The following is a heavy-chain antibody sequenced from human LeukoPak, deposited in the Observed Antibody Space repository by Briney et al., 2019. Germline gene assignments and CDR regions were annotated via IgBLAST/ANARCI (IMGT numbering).Heavy chain of an antibody. J-gene: IGHJ3*02. CDR1: GYSFTSYW. CDR3: ARQFFGVVIIHAFDI. CDR2: IYPGDSDT. V-gene: IGHV5-51*01. D-gene: IGHD3-3*01. Sequence: GESLKISCKGSGYSFTSYWIGWVRQMPGKGLEWMGIIYPGDSDTRYSPSFQGQVTISADKSISTAYLQWSSLKASDTAMYYCARQFFGVVIIHAFDIWGQGTMVTVSS.